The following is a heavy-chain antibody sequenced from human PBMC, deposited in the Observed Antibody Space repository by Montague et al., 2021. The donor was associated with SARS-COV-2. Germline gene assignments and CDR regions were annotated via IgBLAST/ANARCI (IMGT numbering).Heavy chain of an antibody. CDR3: ARGYYLGNGGFLDY. V-gene: IGHV4-4*07. J-gene: IGHJ4*02. D-gene: IGHD2-21*01. CDR1: GASISVYF. CDR2: IYTSGTT. Sequence: SETLSLTCTVSGASISVYFWSWIRQPAGKGLEWIGRIYTSGTTNYNPSLRSRVTMSVDTFKNQFSLKVNSVTAADTAVYYCARGYYLGNGGFLDYWGQGTLVTVSS.